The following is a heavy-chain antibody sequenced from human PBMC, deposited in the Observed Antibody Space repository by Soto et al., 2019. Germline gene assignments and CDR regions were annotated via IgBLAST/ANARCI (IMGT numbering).Heavy chain of an antibody. Sequence: SETLSLTCAVYGGSFSGYYWSWIRQPPGKGLEWIGEINHSGSTNYNPSLKSRVTISVDTSKNQFSLKLSSVTAADTDVYYCARLAEEDIGLPYGMDVWGQGTTVTVSS. J-gene: IGHJ6*02. CDR1: GGSFSGYY. CDR2: INHSGST. V-gene: IGHV4-34*01. CDR3: ARLAEEDIGLPYGMDV. D-gene: IGHD2-8*01.